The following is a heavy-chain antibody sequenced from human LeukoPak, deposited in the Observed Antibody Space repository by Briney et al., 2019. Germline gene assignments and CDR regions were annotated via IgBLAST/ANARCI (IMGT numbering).Heavy chain of an antibody. CDR1: GFTFSSYW. V-gene: IGHV3-7*01. J-gene: IGHJ4*02. CDR3: ARDSDGYNSWYFDY. D-gene: IGHD5-24*01. CDR2: IKQDGSEK. Sequence: PGGSLRLSCAASGFTFSSYWMSWVRQAPGEGLEWVANIKQDGSEKYYVDSVKGRFTISRDNAKNSLYLQMNSLRAEDTAVYYCARDSDGYNSWYFDYWGQGTLVTVSS.